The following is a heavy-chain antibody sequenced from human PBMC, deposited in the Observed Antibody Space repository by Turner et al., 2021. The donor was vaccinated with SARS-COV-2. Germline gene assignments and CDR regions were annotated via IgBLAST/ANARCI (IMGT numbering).Heavy chain of an antibody. J-gene: IGHJ5*01. Sequence: EVQLLESGGGLVQSGGSLRLSCAGSGFTFSDYWMGWVRQGPGKGLEWVANIKTDGSSKYYVDSVKDRFTTSRDNAKNSLYLQMYSLRAEDTAVYYCVRHGSWNFDSWGQGTLVTVSS. D-gene: IGHD1-1*01. CDR1: GFTFSDYW. V-gene: IGHV3-7*01. CDR3: VRHGSWNFDS. CDR2: IKTDGSSK.